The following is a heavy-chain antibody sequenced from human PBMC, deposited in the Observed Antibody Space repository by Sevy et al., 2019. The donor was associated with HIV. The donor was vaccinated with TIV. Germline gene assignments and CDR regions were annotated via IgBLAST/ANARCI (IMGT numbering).Heavy chain of an antibody. D-gene: IGHD5-18*01. J-gene: IGHJ4*02. CDR2: ISSGGSNK. CDR3: ARVRYNYGSYYFDY. Sequence: GGSLRLSCAASTFTFSDYYMTWIRQAPGKGLEWVSHISSGGSNKYYEDSVKGRVTISRDNAKNSLYLQMNSLRVEDTALYYCARVRYNYGSYYFDYWGQGTLVTVSS. V-gene: IGHV3-11*01. CDR1: TFTFSDYY.